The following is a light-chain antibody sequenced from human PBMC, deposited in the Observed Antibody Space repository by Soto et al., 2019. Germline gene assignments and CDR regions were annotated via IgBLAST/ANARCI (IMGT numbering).Light chain of an antibody. J-gene: IGLJ1*01. CDR2: DVS. CDR1: SSXXGGYSY. CDR3: SSYTTSSAFYV. V-gene: IGLV2-14*01. Sequence: QSALTQPASVSGSPGQSITISCTGTSSXXGGYSYVSWYQQHPGKAPKLMIYDVSNRPSGVSNRFSGSKSGNTASLTISGXXXXXXAXXXXSSYTTSSAFYVFGIGTKVTVL.